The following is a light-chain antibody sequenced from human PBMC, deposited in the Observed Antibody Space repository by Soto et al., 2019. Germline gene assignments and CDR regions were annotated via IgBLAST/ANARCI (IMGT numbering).Light chain of an antibody. CDR3: HQYNDRPRT. J-gene: IGKJ1*01. CDR1: QSVTSN. V-gene: IGKV3-15*01. CDR2: DAS. Sequence: EIVMTQSPATLSVSPGERATLSCRASQSVTSNLAWYQQKPGQAPRLLIYDASTRATGLPARFSGSGSGTEFTLTISSLQSEDFSVYYCHQYNDRPRTLGQGTKVEIK.